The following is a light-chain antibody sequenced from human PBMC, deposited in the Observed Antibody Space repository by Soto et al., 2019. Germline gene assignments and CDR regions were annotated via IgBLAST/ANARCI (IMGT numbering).Light chain of an antibody. CDR1: SSDVGSYNL. CDR2: EVT. J-gene: IGLJ1*01. CDR3: SSYTNINTRACV. Sequence: QSVLTQPASVSASPGQSITIPCTGTSSDVGSYNLVSWYQQHPGKAPKLIIYEVTDRPSGVSNRFSGSKSGNTASLTISGLQAEDEAEYYCSSYTNINTRACVFGTGTKVTVL. V-gene: IGLV2-14*02.